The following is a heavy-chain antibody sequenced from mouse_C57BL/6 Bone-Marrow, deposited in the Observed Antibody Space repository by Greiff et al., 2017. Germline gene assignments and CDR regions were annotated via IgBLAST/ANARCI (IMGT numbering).Heavy chain of an antibody. Sequence: QVQLQQSGPELVKPGASVKISCKASGYAFSSSWMNWVKQRPGKGLEWIGRIYPGDGDTNYNGKFKGKATLTADKSSSTAYMQLSSLSSEDSAVYFCARNWDWYFDVWCTGTTVTVSS. CDR1: GYAFSSSW. CDR2: IYPGDGDT. CDR3: ARNWDWYFDV. J-gene: IGHJ1*03. D-gene: IGHD4-1*01. V-gene: IGHV1-82*01.